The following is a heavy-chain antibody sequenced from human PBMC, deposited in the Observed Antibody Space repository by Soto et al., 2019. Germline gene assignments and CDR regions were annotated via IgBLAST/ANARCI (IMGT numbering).Heavy chain of an antibody. V-gene: IGHV3-9*01. CDR1: GFTFGDYA. CDR2: VNWNSGSI. J-gene: IGHJ4*02. Sequence: EVQLVESGGGLVQPGRSLRLSCAASGFTFGDYAMHWVRQAPGKGLEWVSGVNWNSGSIGYADSVKGRFSISRDNAKNSLYLQMNSLRAEDTALYYCAKGLVIAALDYWGQGTLVTVSS. CDR3: AKGLVIAALDY. D-gene: IGHD2-15*01.